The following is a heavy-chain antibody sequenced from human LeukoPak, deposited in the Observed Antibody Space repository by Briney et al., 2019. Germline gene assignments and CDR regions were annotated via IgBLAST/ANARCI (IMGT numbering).Heavy chain of an antibody. D-gene: IGHD3-9*01. J-gene: IGHJ4*02. V-gene: IGHV4-4*02. Sequence: SGTQSLTCAVSGVSISSSEWWIWVRQPPGQGLEWIGEIHRDGRTRYNPSLQTRVTMSIDYSKNQISLEVTSVTAADTAIYYCGETDIYFNPIDYWGPGSLVTVSS. CDR3: GETDIYFNPIDY. CDR2: IHRDGRT. CDR1: GVSISSSEW.